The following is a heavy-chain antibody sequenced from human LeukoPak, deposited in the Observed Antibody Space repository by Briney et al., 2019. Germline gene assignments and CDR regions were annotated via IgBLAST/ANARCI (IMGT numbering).Heavy chain of an antibody. J-gene: IGHJ4*02. D-gene: IGHD6-13*01. Sequence: GGSLRLSCAASGFTFSSYWMSWVRQAPGKGLEWVANIKQDGTEKYYVDSVKGRFTISRDNAKNSLYLQMNSLRAEDTAVYYCAKDWDSDSSSFYFDYWGQGTLVTVSS. CDR2: IKQDGTEK. CDR3: AKDWDSDSSSFYFDY. CDR1: GFTFSSYW. V-gene: IGHV3-7*01.